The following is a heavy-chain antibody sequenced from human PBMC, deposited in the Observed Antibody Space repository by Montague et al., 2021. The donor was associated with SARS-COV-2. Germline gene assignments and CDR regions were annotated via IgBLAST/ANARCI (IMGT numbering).Heavy chain of an antibody. CDR1: GGSISNYY. D-gene: IGHD6-19*01. V-gene: IGHV4-4*07. J-gene: IGHJ6*02. CDR2: LYTSGST. CDR3: ARESGYSSGWRYYYVMDV. Sequence: SETLSLTCTVSGGSISNYYWTWIRQPAGKGLEWIGSLYTSGSTTYNPSLKSRVTMSVDTSKNQFSLNVTSVTPANTAIYYCARESGYSSGWRYYYVMDVWGQGTTVTVS.